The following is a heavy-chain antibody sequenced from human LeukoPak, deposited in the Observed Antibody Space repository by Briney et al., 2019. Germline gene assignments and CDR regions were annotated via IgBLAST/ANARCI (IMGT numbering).Heavy chain of an antibody. CDR2: MNPNSGNT. CDR1: GYTFTSYD. Sequence: ASVEVSCKASGYTFTSYDINWVRQATGQGLEWMGWMNPNSGNTGYAQKLQCRVTMTRNTSISTAYMELSSLRSEDTAVYYCARSGFPMVRGVIIKSYYYYGMDVWGQGTTVTVPS. J-gene: IGHJ6*02. CDR3: ARSGFPMVRGVIIKSYYYYGMDV. D-gene: IGHD3-10*01. V-gene: IGHV1-8*01.